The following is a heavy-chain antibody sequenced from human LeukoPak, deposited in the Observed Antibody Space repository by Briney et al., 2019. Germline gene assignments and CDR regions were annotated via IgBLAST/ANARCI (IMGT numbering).Heavy chain of an antibody. CDR3: ARDASSRHYGSGRPNGVGGAHWYFDL. D-gene: IGHD3-10*01. CDR1: GGSSSSYY. J-gene: IGHJ2*01. CDR2: IYYSGST. Sequence: SETLSLTCSVSGGSSSSYYWSWIRQPPGKGLEGSGDIYYSGSTNYSPSLKSRVTISVDTSKNQFSLKLSSVTAADTAVYYCARDASSRHYGSGRPNGVGGAHWYFDLWGRGTLVTVSS. V-gene: IGHV4-59*01.